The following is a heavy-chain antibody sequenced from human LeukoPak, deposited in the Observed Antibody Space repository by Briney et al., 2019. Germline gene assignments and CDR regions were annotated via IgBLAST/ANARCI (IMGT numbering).Heavy chain of an antibody. V-gene: IGHV4-34*01. Sequence: SETLSLTCAVYGGSFSGYYWSWIRQPPGKGLEWIGEINHSGSTNYNPSLKSRVTISVDTSKNQFSLKLSSVTAADTAVYYCARYGIVGATYAFDIWGQGTMVTVSS. CDR2: INHSGST. CDR3: ARYGIVGATYAFDI. J-gene: IGHJ3*02. D-gene: IGHD1-26*01. CDR1: GGSFSGYY.